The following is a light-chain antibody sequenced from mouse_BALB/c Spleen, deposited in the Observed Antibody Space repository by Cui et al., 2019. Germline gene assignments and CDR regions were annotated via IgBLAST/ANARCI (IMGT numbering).Light chain of an antibody. CDR2: STS. CDR3: HQESSYPYT. J-gene: IGKJ2*01. CDR1: SSVSD. V-gene: IGKV4-80*01. Sequence: QIIPTQFRAIMSASLGKEITLTGSGGSSVSDMQWDQQKSGTSPKLLIYSTSNLASGVPSRFRGSGSGTFYSLTISSVEAEDAADYYCHQESSYPYTFGGGTKLEIK.